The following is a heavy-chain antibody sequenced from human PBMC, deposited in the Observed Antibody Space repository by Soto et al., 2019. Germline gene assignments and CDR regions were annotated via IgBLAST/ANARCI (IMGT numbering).Heavy chain of an antibody. D-gene: IGHD6-13*01. Sequence: PVGSLRLSCAASGFTFSSYEMNWVRQAPGKGLEWVSYISSSGSTIYYADSVKGRFTISRDNAKNSLYLQMNSLRAEDTAVYYCARAPYSSSWYGFDYWGQGTLVTVSS. CDR3: ARAPYSSSWYGFDY. CDR1: GFTFSSYE. CDR2: ISSSGSTI. V-gene: IGHV3-48*03. J-gene: IGHJ4*02.